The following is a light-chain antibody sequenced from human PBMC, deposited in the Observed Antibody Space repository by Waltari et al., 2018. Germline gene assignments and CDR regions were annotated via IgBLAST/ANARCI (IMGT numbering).Light chain of an antibody. CDR3: SSFTTSSTLL. CDR2: DVS. V-gene: IGLV2-14*03. J-gene: IGLJ2*01. Sequence: QSALTQPASVSASTGESITISCTATSSDVGDFNSVSWYQQPPGKAPKFMIYDVSNRPSGVSHRFSGSKSGNTASLTISGLQAEDEAVYYCSSFTTSSTLLFGGGTKLTVL. CDR1: SSDVGDFNS.